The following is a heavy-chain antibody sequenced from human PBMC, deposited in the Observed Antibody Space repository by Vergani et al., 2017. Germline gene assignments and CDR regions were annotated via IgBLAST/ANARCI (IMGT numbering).Heavy chain of an antibody. J-gene: IGHJ6*03. CDR2: IIPIFGTA. D-gene: IGHD4-23*01. CDR3: AREVVTPPYYYYYMDV. V-gene: IGHV1-69*01. Sequence: QVQLVQSGAEVKKPGSSVKVSCKASGGTFSSYAISWVRQAPGQGLEWIGGIIPIFGTANYAQKFQGRVTITADESTSTAYMELSRLRSEDTAVYYCAREVVTPPYYYYYMDVWGKGTTVTVSS. CDR1: GGTFSSYA.